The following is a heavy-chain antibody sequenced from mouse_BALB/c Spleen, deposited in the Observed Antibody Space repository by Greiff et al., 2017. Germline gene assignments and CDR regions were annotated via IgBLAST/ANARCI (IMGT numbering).Heavy chain of an antibody. CDR1: GFSLTSYG. J-gene: IGHJ4*01. CDR2: IWAGGST. D-gene: IGHD1-1*01. CDR3: ARDWGDYYGSSYAMDY. V-gene: IGHV2-9*02. Sequence: VKLVESGPGLVAPSQSLSITCTVSGFSLTSYGVHWVRQPPGKGLEWLGVIWAGGSTNYNSALMSRLSISKDNSKSQVFLKMNSLQTDDTAMYYCARDWGDYYGSSYAMDYWGQGTSVTVSS.